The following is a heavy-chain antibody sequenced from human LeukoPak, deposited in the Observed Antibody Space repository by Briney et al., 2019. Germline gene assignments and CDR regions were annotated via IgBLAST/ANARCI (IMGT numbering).Heavy chain of an antibody. Sequence: PSETLSLTCTVSGGSISSYYRSWIRQPPGKGLEWIGYIYYSGSTNYNPSLESRVTISVDTSKNQFSLKLSSVTAADTAVYYCARRAVVVPAARGYYYYYMDVWGKGTTVTVSS. CDR3: ARRAVVVPAARGYYYYYMDV. CDR1: GGSISSYY. CDR2: IYYSGST. V-gene: IGHV4-59*01. J-gene: IGHJ6*03. D-gene: IGHD2-2*01.